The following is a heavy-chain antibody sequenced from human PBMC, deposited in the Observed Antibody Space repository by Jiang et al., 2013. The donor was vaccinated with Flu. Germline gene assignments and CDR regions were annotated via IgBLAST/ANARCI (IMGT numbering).Heavy chain of an antibody. Sequence: SNYEMNWVRQAPGKGLEWVSYITGSGRTIYYADSVKGRFTISRDNAKNSLYLQMNSLRVEDTAVYYCARDLNNRDWFDPWGQGTLVTVSS. D-gene: IGHD1-14*01. V-gene: IGHV3-48*03. CDR1: SNYE. CDR2: ITGSGRTI. CDR3: ARDLNNRDWFDP. J-gene: IGHJ5*02.